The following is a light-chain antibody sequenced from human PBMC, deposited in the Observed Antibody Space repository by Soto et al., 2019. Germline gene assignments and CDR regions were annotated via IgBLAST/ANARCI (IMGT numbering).Light chain of an antibody. CDR2: LNSDGSH. CDR3: QTWGTGIRV. CDR1: SGHSSYA. J-gene: IGLJ3*02. V-gene: IGLV4-69*01. Sequence: QSVLTQSPSASASLGASVKLTCTLSSGHSSYAIAWHQQQPEKGPRYLMKLNSDGSHSKGDGIPHRFSGSSSGAERYLTISSLQSEDEPDYFCQTWGTGIRVFGGGTQLTVL.